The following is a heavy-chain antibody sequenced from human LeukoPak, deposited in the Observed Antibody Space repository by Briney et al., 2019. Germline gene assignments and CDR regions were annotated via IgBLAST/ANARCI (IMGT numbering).Heavy chain of an antibody. CDR2: IYMSGST. J-gene: IGHJ5*02. D-gene: IGHD2-15*01. V-gene: IGHV4-61*02. CDR1: GGSIRSGTDY. CDR3: ARERRYCSGGGCPNWFDP. Sequence: PSETLSLTCTVSGGSIRSGTDYWSWIRQPAGKGLEWIGRIYMSGSTDYNPSFKSRVTMSVDTSKNQVSLKLRSVTAADTAVYYCARERRYCSGGGCPNWFDPWGQGTLVTVSS.